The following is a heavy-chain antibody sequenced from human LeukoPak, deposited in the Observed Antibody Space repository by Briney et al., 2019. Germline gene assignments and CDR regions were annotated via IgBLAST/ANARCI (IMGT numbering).Heavy chain of an antibody. CDR3: ARATTVTSIFDF. V-gene: IGHV3-66*01. J-gene: IGHJ4*02. CDR2: IYSGGTT. D-gene: IGHD4-11*01. Sequence: PGGSLRLSCAGSGFTVSENYMSWVRQAPGKGLEWVSIIYSGGTTSYADSVRGRFTISRDDSKDTLFLQMDSLRADDTALYYSARATTVTSIFDFWGQGTLVTVCS. CDR1: GFTVSENY.